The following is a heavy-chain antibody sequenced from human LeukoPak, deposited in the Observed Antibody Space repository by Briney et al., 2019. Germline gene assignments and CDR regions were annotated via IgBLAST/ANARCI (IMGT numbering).Heavy chain of an antibody. CDR1: GYTLTELS. Sequence: GASVKVSCKVSGYTLTELSMHWVRQAPGKGLEWMGGFDPEDGETIYAQKFQGRVTMTEDTSTDTAYMELSSLRSEDTAVYYCATFYGSGSYYNGCYFDYWGQGTLVTVSS. J-gene: IGHJ4*02. CDR2: FDPEDGET. D-gene: IGHD3-10*01. V-gene: IGHV1-24*01. CDR3: ATFYGSGSYYNGCYFDY.